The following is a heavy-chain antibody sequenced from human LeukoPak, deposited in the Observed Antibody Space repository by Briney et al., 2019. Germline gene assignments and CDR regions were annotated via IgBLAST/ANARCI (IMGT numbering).Heavy chain of an antibody. D-gene: IGHD3-22*01. CDR3: AKGQAYDSSGYLGY. Sequence: PGRSLRLSCAASGFTFSSYAMHWVRQAPGKGLEWVAVISNDGSNKYYADSVKGRFTISRDNSKNTLYLQMNSLRAEDTAVYYCAKGQAYDSSGYLGYWGQGTLVTVSS. J-gene: IGHJ4*02. CDR2: ISNDGSNK. CDR1: GFTFSSYA. V-gene: IGHV3-30*07.